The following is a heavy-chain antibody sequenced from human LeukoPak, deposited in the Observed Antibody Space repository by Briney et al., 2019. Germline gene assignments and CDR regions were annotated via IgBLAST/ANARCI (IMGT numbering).Heavy chain of an antibody. CDR2: IYYSGST. CDR3: TRNYDSSGYTTFGY. Sequence: SETLSLTCIVSGGSISTYYWSWIRQPPGKGLEWIGHIYYSGSTNYNPSLKSRVTIAVDTSKSHFSLKLSSVTAADTAVYYCTRNYDSSGYTTFGYWGRGTLVTVSS. J-gene: IGHJ4*02. CDR1: GGSISTYY. D-gene: IGHD3-22*01. V-gene: IGHV4-59*01.